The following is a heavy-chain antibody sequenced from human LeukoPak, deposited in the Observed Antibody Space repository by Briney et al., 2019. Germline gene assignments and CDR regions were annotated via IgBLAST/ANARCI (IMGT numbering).Heavy chain of an antibody. CDR3: ARGGFLEWLFLH. D-gene: IGHD3-3*01. Sequence: ASVKVSCKASGGTFSSYAISWVRQAPGQGLEWMGWISAYNGNTNYAQKLQGRVTMTTDTSTSTAYMELRSLRSDDTAVYYCARGGFLEWLFLHWGQGTLVTVSS. J-gene: IGHJ4*02. V-gene: IGHV1-18*01. CDR2: ISAYNGNT. CDR1: GGTFSSYA.